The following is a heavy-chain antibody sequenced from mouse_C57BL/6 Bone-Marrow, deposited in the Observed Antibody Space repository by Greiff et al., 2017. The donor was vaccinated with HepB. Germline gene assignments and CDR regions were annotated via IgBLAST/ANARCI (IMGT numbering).Heavy chain of an antibody. J-gene: IGHJ2*01. CDR3: ASLLTGDLFDY. D-gene: IGHD4-1*01. CDR1: GYTFTSYW. Sequence: QVQLQQPGAELVMPGASVKLSCKASGYTFTSYWMHWVKQRPGQGLEWIGEIDPSDSYTNYNQKLKGKSTLTVDKSSSTAYMQLSSLTSEDSAVYYCASLLTGDLFDYWGQGTTLTVSS. CDR2: IDPSDSYT. V-gene: IGHV1-69*01.